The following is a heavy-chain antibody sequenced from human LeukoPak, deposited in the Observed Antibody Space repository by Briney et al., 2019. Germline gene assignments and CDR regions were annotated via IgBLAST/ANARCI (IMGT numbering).Heavy chain of an antibody. CDR3: AKDIGPHQPPASFALVN. D-gene: IGHD2-15*01. J-gene: IGHJ1*01. CDR1: GFTFDDHA. V-gene: IGHV3-9*01. CDR2: INWNGGSI. Sequence: GTSLRLSCAASGFTFDDHAMHWVRQPPGKGLEWVSGINWNGGSIGYADSTKGRFTISRDNAKNSLFLQMSSLRVENTAFYYCAKDIGPHQPPASFALVNWGRGTLVSVSS.